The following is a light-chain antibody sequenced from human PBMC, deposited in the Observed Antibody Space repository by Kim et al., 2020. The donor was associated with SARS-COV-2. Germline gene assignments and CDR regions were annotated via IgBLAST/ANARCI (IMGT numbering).Light chain of an antibody. Sequence: EIVMTQSPATLSVFPGERATLSCRASQSISSNIVWYQQKPGQAPRLLMYGASTRATGIPARFSGSGSGTEFTLTISSLQSEDFAVYYCQQFNKWPRTFGQGTKVDIK. CDR2: GAS. CDR3: QQFNKWPRT. V-gene: IGKV3-15*01. CDR1: QSISSN. J-gene: IGKJ1*01.